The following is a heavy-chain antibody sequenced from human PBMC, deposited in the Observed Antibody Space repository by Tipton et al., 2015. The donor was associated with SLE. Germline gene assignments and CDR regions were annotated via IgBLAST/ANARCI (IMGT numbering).Heavy chain of an antibody. Sequence: TLSLTCTVSGDSISSSYWSWIRQPPGKGLEWIGYIYYSGSTSYNPSLKSRVTISVDTSKNQFSLKLSSVTAADTAVYYCARGSGGTSGGWGQGTMVTVSS. D-gene: IGHD3-10*01. CDR2: IYYSGST. CDR1: GDSISSSY. CDR3: ARGSGGTSGG. V-gene: IGHV4-59*08. J-gene: IGHJ3*01.